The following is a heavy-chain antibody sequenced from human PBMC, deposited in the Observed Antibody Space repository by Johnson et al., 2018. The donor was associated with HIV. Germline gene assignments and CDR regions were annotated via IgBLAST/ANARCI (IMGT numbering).Heavy chain of an antibody. CDR1: GFSFSNYT. CDR2: IWYDGSNK. J-gene: IGHJ3*01. CDR3: VREHRADESFDL. D-gene: IGHD1-14*01. Sequence: QVQLVESGGGVVQPGRSLRLSCAASGFSFSNYTMHWVRQAPGKGLEWVAVIWYDGSNKYYADSVKGRFTISRENVKNFVYLQMNSLTAGDTAVYYCVREHRADESFDLWGQGTMVTVSS. V-gene: IGHV3-33*08.